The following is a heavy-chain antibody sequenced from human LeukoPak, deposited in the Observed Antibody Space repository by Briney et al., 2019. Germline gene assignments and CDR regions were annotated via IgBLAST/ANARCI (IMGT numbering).Heavy chain of an antibody. CDR2: INPNSGGT. J-gene: IGHJ3*02. D-gene: IGHD5-18*01. Sequence: ASVKVSCKASGYTFIAYYMHWVRLAPGQGLEWMGWINPNSGGTNYAQKFQGRVTMTRDTSISTAYMELSRLRSDDTAVYYCARGDTAMVSAFDIWGQGTMVTVSS. V-gene: IGHV1-2*02. CDR3: ARGDTAMVSAFDI. CDR1: GYTFIAYY.